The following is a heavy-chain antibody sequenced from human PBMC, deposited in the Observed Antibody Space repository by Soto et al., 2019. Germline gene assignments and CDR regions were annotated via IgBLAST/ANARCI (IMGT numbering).Heavy chain of an antibody. V-gene: IGHV1-8*01. CDR2: MNPNSGKT. J-gene: IGHJ6*02. Sequence: ASVKVSCKASGYAVTSYDINWVRQATGQGLEWMGWMNPNSGKTDYAQKFQGRVTITTNDSTSTAYMELSSLRSEDTAVYYCARGEVWQQLPYYYYGMDVWGQGTTVTVSS. CDR1: GYAVTSYD. CDR3: ARGEVWQQLPYYYYGMDV. D-gene: IGHD6-13*01.